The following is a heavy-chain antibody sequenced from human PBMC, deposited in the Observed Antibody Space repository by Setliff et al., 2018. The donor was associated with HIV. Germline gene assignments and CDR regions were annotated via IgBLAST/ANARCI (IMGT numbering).Heavy chain of an antibody. J-gene: IGHJ4*02. Sequence: SETLSLTCAVYSGSFSTYYWTWIRQPPGKGLEWIGEINHSGNTNYNPSLKSRVTMSVDTSKNQFSLKLNSVTAADTAVYFCARFTSGWYGQYWGQGTLVTVSS. V-gene: IGHV4-34*01. CDR1: SGSFSTYY. D-gene: IGHD6-19*01. CDR3: ARFTSGWYGQY. CDR2: INHSGNT.